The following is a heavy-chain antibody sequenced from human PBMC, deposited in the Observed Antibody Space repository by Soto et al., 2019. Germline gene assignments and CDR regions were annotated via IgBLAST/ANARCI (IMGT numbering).Heavy chain of an antibody. CDR3: GHRSNSFDFWGNDY. J-gene: IGHJ4*02. CDR1: GFSLIAGLG. D-gene: IGHD3-3*01. CDR2: VYWNGDK. Sequence: QITLKESGPALVKPTQTLTLTCTFSGFSLIAGLGVTWIRQPPGKAPEWLALVYWNGDKRYSPSLRDRLTITTDTSRNQVVLTMTNMDPVDTATYYCGHRSNSFDFWGNDYWGQGSLVTVSS. V-gene: IGHV2-5*01.